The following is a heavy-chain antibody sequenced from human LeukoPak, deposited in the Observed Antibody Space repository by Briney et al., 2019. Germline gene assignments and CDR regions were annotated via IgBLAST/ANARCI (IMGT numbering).Heavy chain of an antibody. D-gene: IGHD6-13*01. CDR3: AKDLVRSWLIDFDY. CDR1: GFTFSSYA. J-gene: IGHJ4*02. V-gene: IGHV3-23*01. Sequence: PGGSLRLSCAASGFTFSSYAMSWVRQAPGKGLEWVSAISGSGGSTYYADSVKGRFTISRDNSKSTLYLQMNSLRAEDTAVYYCAKDLVRSWLIDFDYWGQGTLVTVSS. CDR2: ISGSGGST.